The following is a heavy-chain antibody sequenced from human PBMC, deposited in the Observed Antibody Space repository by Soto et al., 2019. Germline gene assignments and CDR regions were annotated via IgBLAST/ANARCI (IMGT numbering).Heavy chain of an antibody. CDR2: ISYDGTYK. CDR1: ELTFSSYG. Sequence: LHLVESGGGLVKPGGSLRLSCAASELTFSSYGMHWVRQAPGKGLEWVAFISYDGTYKYYADSVRGRFTISRDNFKNTLFLKVNSLRPEDTAVYYCAKAANHGLGYSYGQYFENWGQGTLVTVSS. J-gene: IGHJ4*02. CDR3: AKAANHGLGYSYGQYFEN. V-gene: IGHV3-30*18. D-gene: IGHD5-18*01.